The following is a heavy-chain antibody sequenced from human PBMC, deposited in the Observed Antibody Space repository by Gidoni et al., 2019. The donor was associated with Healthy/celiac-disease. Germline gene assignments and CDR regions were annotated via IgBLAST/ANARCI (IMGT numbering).Heavy chain of an antibody. J-gene: IGHJ5*02. CDR2: IIPIFGTA. CDR1: GGTFSSYA. CDR3: ARDLGGVTIFGVVIRPWFDP. Sequence: QVQLVQSGAEVKKPGSSVKVSCKASGGTFSSYAISWVRQAPGQGLEWMGGIIPIFGTANYAQKFQGRVTITADESTGTAYMELSSLRSEDTAVYYCARDLGGVTIFGVVIRPWFDPWGQGTLVTVSS. V-gene: IGHV1-69*01. D-gene: IGHD3-3*01.